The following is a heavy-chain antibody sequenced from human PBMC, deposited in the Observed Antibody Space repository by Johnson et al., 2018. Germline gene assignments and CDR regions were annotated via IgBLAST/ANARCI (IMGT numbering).Heavy chain of an antibody. CDR3: ARDTSGYSYEYIQY. Sequence: VQLVESGGGLVQPGGSLRLSCAASGFTFSTYAMHWVRQAPGKGLEYVSTIGRTGDSPYYANAVKGRFTISRDNSKNTLYRQMASLRAEDMAVYYCARDTSGYSYEYIQYWGQGTLVTVSS. V-gene: IGHV3-64*01. D-gene: IGHD3-22*01. J-gene: IGHJ1*01. CDR1: GFTFSTYA. CDR2: IGRTGDSP.